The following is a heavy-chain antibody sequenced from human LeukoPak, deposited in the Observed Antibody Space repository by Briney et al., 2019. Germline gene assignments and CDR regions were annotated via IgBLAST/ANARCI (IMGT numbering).Heavy chain of an antibody. CDR3: ARSIFGVVSFDY. V-gene: IGHV4-59*01. D-gene: IGHD3-3*01. CDR2: VYQSGHT. CDR1: GGSISSYY. J-gene: IGHJ4*02. Sequence: SETLSLTCTVSGGSISSYYWSWIRQPPGKGLEWIGYVYQSGHTNYNPSFKCRVTISIDTSKNQFSLKLSSVSAADTAVYYCARSIFGVVSFDYWGQGTLVTVSS.